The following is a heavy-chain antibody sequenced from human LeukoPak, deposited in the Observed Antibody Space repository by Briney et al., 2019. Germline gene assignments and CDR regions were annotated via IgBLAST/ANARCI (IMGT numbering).Heavy chain of an antibody. J-gene: IGHJ6*02. Sequence: EASVKVSCKASGYTFTVYYMHWVRQAPGRGLEWMGWINPNSGGTNYAQKFQGRVTMTRDTSISTAYMELSRLRSDDTAVYYCARDGTGPHYYYGMDVWGQGTTVTVSS. D-gene: IGHD3-10*01. V-gene: IGHV1-2*02. CDR3: ARDGTGPHYYYGMDV. CDR1: GYTFTVYY. CDR2: INPNSGGT.